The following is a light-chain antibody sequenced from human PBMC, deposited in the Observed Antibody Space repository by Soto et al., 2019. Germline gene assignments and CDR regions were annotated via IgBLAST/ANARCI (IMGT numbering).Light chain of an antibody. CDR1: QSISTY. V-gene: IGKV1-39*01. CDR2: GAS. J-gene: IGKJ5*01. Sequence: DIQMTQSPSSLSASVGDRVIITCRASQSISTYLNWYQQKPGEAPELLISGASSLESGVPSRFSGSGSGTDFTLTISSLQPEDFATYHCQQSYSIPTTFGQGTRLEIK. CDR3: QQSYSIPTT.